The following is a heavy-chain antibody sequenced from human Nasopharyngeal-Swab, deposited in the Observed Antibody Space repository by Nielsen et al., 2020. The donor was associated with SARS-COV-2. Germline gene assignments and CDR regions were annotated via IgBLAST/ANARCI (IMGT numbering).Heavy chain of an antibody. CDR3: ARDLFKAVAGTSGDY. J-gene: IGHJ4*02. CDR2: ISSSSTI. Sequence: GGSLRLSCAASGFIFSSYSMNWVRQAPGKGLEWVSYISSSSTIYYADSVKGRFTISRDNAKNSLYLQMNSLRAEDTAVYYCARDLFKAVAGTSGDYWGQGTLVTVSS. V-gene: IGHV3-48*04. D-gene: IGHD6-19*01. CDR1: GFIFSSYS.